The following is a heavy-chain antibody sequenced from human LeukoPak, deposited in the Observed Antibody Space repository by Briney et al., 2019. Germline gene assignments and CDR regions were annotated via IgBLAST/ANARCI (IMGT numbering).Heavy chain of an antibody. CDR3: AKPNDYGDTTDY. D-gene: IGHD4-17*01. CDR2: ISYDGSNK. J-gene: IGHJ4*02. CDR1: GFTFSSYG. Sequence: PGGSLRLSCAASGFTFSSYGMHWVRQAPGKGLEWVAVISYDGSNKYYADSVKGRFTTSRDNSKNTLYLQMNSLRAEDTAVYYCAKPNDYGDTTDYWGQGTLVTVSS. V-gene: IGHV3-30*18.